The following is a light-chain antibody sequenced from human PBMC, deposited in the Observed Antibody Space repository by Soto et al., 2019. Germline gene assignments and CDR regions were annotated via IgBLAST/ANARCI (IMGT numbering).Light chain of an antibody. J-gene: IGKJ2*01. CDR1: QNVSSN. Sequence: ERVMTQSPDTLSVSPGERATLSCRASQNVSSNLAWYQQKPGQAPRLLIYGASTRATGIPDRFSGSGSGTEFTLTISSLQSEDSAIYYCQQYTNWPRTFGQGTKLEIK. V-gene: IGKV3-15*01. CDR3: QQYTNWPRT. CDR2: GAS.